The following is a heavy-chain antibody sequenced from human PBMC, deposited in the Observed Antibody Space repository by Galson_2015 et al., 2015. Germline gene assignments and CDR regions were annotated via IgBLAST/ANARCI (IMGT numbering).Heavy chain of an antibody. J-gene: IGHJ6*02. CDR3: AKDSLVWFGPRGMDV. Sequence: SLRLSCAASGFTFSTYGMHWVRQAPGKGLEWVAIISYDGSNKYSADSVKGRLTISRDNSKNTLYLQMNSLRAEDTAVYYCAKDSLVWFGPRGMDVWGQGTTVTVSS. D-gene: IGHD3-10*01. V-gene: IGHV3-30*18. CDR2: ISYDGSNK. CDR1: GFTFSTYG.